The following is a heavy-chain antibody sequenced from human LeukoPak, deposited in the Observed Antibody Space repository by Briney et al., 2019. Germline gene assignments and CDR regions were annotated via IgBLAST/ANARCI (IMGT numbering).Heavy chain of an antibody. CDR2: ISGDGGST. CDR1: GFTFDDYA. CDR3: AKDIATSSGFDY. Sequence: PGGSLRLSCAASGFTFDDYAMHWVRQAPGKGLEWVSLISGDGGSTYHADSVKGRFTISRDNSKNSLYPQMNSLRTEDTALYYCAKDIATSSGFDYWGQGTLVTVSS. V-gene: IGHV3-43*02. D-gene: IGHD6-19*01. J-gene: IGHJ4*02.